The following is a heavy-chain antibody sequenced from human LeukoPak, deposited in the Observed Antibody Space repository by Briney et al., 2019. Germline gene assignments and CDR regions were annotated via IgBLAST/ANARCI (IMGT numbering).Heavy chain of an antibody. J-gene: IGHJ4*02. CDR2: ISSSGDVT. CDR3: AKDRPNYYESNGHYYKRDGDY. Sequence: GGSLRLSCAASGFTFSFYAMSWVRRAPGKGLEWVSSISSSGDVTFYTDPVKGRFTISRDNSKNTLYLQMNSLRAEDTAIYYCAKDRPNYYESNGHYYKRDGDYWGQGTLVTASS. CDR1: GFTFSFYA. V-gene: IGHV3-23*01. D-gene: IGHD3-22*01.